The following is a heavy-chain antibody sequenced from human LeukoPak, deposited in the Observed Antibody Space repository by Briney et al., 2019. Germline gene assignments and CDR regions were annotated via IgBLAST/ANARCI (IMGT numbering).Heavy chain of an antibody. J-gene: IGHJ3*02. Sequence: GGSLRLSCAASGFTVSSNYMNWVRQAPGKGLEWVSVIDSGDRTYYADSVKGRFTISRDNSKNTLYLQMNSLRAEDTAVYYCARDRRVRGLMWNSKSDGFDIWGQGTMVTVSS. V-gene: IGHV3-66*01. D-gene: IGHD3-10*01. CDR1: GFTVSSNY. CDR2: IDSGDRT. CDR3: ARDRRVRGLMWNSKSDGFDI.